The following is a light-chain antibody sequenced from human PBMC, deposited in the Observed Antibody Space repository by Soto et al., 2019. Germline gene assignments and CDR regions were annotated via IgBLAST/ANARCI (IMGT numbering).Light chain of an antibody. CDR3: QQYNTYPRT. CDR1: QGISNY. Sequence: DIQMTQSPSSLSASVGDRVTITCRASQGISNYLAWFQQKPGQAPKSLIYAASSLQSGVPSRFXXXGSGXXXXXXXXXXXXXXLATYYCQQYNTYPRTFGQXTKVEVK. CDR2: AAS. J-gene: IGKJ1*01. V-gene: IGKV1-16*01.